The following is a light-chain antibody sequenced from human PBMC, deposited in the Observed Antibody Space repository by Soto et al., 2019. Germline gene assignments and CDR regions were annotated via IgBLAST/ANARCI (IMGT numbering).Light chain of an antibody. CDR2: GAS. CDR3: QQYGDSPFT. CDR1: QSASSY. Sequence: EIVLTQSPGTLSLSRGERATLSCRASQSASSYLAWYQQKPGQAPRLLIYGASSRATGIPDRFSGSGSGTDFTLTISRLEPEDFAVYYCQQYGDSPFTFGPGTMVDIK. V-gene: IGKV3-20*01. J-gene: IGKJ3*01.